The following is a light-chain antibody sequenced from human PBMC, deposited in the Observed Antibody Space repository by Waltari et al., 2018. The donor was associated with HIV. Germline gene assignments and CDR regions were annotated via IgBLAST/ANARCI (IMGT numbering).Light chain of an antibody. J-gene: IGLJ2*01. Sequence: QSALTQPASVSGSPGQSITISCTGTSNDVGSYNFVSWYQQHPGKAPRIIIYEVSKRPSGVSNRFSGSKSGNTASLTISGLQAEDEADYSCCSYAGKSNTFLIFGGGTKLTVL. CDR2: EVS. CDR3: CSYAGKSNTFLI. CDR1: SNDVGSYNF. V-gene: IGLV2-23*02.